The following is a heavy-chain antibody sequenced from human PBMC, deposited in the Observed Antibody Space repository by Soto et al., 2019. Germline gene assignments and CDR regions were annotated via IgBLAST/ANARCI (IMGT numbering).Heavy chain of an antibody. CDR2: INHSGST. CDR3: AGSSSSSGFDY. CDR1: GGSFSGYY. V-gene: IGHV4-34*01. Sequence: QVQLQQWGAGLLKPSETLSLTCAVYGGSFSGYYWSWIRQPPGKGREWIGEINHSGSTNYNPSLKSRVTISVDTSKNQFSRKLSSVTAADTAGYYCAGSSSSSGFDYWGQGTLVTVSS. D-gene: IGHD6-6*01. J-gene: IGHJ4*02.